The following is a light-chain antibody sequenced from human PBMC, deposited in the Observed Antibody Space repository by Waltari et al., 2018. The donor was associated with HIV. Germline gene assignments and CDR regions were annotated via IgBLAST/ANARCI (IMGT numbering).Light chain of an antibody. CDR1: SSNIGINS. J-gene: IGLJ1*01. V-gene: IGLV1-44*01. Sequence: QSVLTQPPSASGTPGQRVTIPCSGSSSNIGINSVPWYQQLPGAAPTLLIYTNNQRPSGVPDRFSGSKSGTSASLAISGLQSEDEADYYCAAWDDSLNGFVFGAGTKVTVL. CDR3: AAWDDSLNGFV. CDR2: TNN.